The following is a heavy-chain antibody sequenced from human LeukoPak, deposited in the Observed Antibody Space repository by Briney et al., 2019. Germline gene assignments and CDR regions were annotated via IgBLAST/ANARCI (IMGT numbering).Heavy chain of an antibody. CDR1: AYSISSSNW. CDR3: VKKVAGVTWFDS. CDR2: IYYSGGT. V-gene: IGHV4-28*01. J-gene: IGHJ5*01. Sequence: SETLSLTCAVSAYSISSSNWWAWVRQPPGKELGWIGYIYYSGGTYYNPSLKSRVTMSVDTSRNQFSLKLSSVTAVDTAVYYCVKKVAGVTWFDSWGQGTLVTVSS. D-gene: IGHD2-21*02.